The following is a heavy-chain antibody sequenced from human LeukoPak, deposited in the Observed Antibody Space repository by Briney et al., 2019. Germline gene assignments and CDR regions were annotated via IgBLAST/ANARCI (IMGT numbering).Heavy chain of an antibody. CDR3: AKDQYFVTGYYSHMDV. D-gene: IGHD2-21*02. V-gene: IGHV3-30*04. CDR1: GFTFSSYA. J-gene: IGHJ6*03. Sequence: GGSLRLSCAASGFTFSSYAMHWVRQAPGKGLEWVAVISYDGSNINYAESVKGRFTISRDNSKNTLYLQINSLRAEDTAVYYCAKDQYFVTGYYSHMDVWGKGTTVTISS. CDR2: ISYDGSNI.